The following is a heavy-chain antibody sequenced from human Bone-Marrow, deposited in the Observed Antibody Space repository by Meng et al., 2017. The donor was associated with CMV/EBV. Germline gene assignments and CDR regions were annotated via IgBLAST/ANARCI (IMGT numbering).Heavy chain of an antibody. Sequence: SVKVSCKASGGTFGSYAISWVRQAPGQGLEWMGGIIPILGIANYAQKFQGRVTITADKSTSTAYMELSSLRSEDTAVYYCARGNRRVLRFLEWLPKILYYYYGMAVWGQGNTVSVSS. CDR2: IIPILGIA. CDR3: ARGNRRVLRFLEWLPKILYYYYGMAV. D-gene: IGHD3-3*01. V-gene: IGHV1-69*10. CDR1: GGTFGSYA. J-gene: IGHJ6*02.